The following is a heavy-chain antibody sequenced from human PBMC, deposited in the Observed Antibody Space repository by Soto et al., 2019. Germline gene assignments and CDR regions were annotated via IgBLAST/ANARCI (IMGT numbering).Heavy chain of an antibody. CDR1: GFTFRNYD. Sequence: EVQLVESGGGLVQPGGSLRLSCEASGFTFRNYDMHWVRQGTGKGLEWVSGISAAGDPDYADSVEGRFTSSRANAKNAFYLQMNSLTVCDTAVYYWARTVRAFYGLDVGGQGTTVIVSS. V-gene: IGHV3-13*05. J-gene: IGHJ6*02. CDR2: ISAAGDP. CDR3: ARTVRAFYGLDV.